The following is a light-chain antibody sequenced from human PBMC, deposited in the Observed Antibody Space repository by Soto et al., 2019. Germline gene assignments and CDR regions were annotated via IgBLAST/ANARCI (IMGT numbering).Light chain of an antibody. J-gene: IGLJ7*01. CDR3: VAWDDIVGGGV. Sequence: QSVLTQPPTASGTPGQRVTISCSGSESTIGRNYVYWYQQVPGTAPKLFIYRNDQRPSGVPDRFSGSKSGTSASLAISGLRSEDEAEYYCVAWDDIVGGGVFGGGTQLTVL. CDR2: RND. V-gene: IGLV1-47*01. CDR1: ESTIGRNY.